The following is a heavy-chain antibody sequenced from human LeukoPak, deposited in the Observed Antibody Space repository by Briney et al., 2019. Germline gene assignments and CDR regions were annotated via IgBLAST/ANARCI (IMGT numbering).Heavy chain of an antibody. J-gene: IGHJ5*02. V-gene: IGHV4-39*07. CDR2: IYYSGST. CDR1: GGSISSSSYY. D-gene: IGHD3-22*01. Sequence: PSETLSLTCTVSGGSISSSSYYWGWIRQPPGKGLEWIGSIYYSGSTYYNPSLKSRVTISVDTSKNQFSLKLSSVTAADTAVYYCARDMAFGYSSGYCCDGWFDPWGQGTLVTVSS. CDR3: ARDMAFGYSSGYCCDGWFDP.